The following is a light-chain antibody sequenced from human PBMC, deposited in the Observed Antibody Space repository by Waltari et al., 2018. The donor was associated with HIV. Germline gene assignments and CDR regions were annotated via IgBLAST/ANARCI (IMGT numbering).Light chain of an antibody. CDR1: HIGSKH. Sequence: SYELTQPLSVSVALGQTARITCGGNHIGSKHVHWYQQKPGQAPVLVIYRDRNRPSGIPERFSGSNSGNTATLTISRAQAGDEADYYCQVWDSSTLFGGGTKLTVL. V-gene: IGLV3-9*01. J-gene: IGLJ2*01. CDR2: RDR. CDR3: QVWDSSTL.